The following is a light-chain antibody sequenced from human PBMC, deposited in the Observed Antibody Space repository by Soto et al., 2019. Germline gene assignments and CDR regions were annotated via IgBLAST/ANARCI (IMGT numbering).Light chain of an antibody. CDR2: NSN. J-gene: IGLJ1*01. V-gene: IGLV1-44*01. Sequence: QSVLGQPPSASGTPGQTVIISCSGSRSDIGSNFVNWYQHLPGTAPKLLIYNSNQRPSGVPDRFSGSKSGTSASLAISGLQSEDEADYYCAAWDDSLTGRVFGTGTKVTVL. CDR1: RSDIGSNF. CDR3: AAWDDSLTGRV.